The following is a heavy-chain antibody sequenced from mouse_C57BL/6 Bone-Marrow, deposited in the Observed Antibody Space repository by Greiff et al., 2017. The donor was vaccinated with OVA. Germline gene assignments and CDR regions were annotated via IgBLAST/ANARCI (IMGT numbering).Heavy chain of an antibody. D-gene: IGHD3-2*02. V-gene: IGHV1-39*01. CDR2: INPNYGTT. J-gene: IGHJ3*01. CDR1: GYSFTDYN. CDR3: ARQLRLSLFAY. Sequence: VQLKESGPELVKPGASVKISCKASGYSFTDYNMNWVKQSNGKSLEWIGVINPNYGTTSYNQKFKGTATLTVDQSSSTAYMQLSSLTSEDSAVYFCARQLRLSLFAYWGQGTLVTVSA.